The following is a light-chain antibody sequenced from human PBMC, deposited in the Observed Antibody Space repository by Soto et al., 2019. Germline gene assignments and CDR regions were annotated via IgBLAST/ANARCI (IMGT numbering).Light chain of an antibody. CDR2: DVT. CDR3: SSYTGSNTLEV. CDR1: SSDVGGYNY. Sequence: QSALTQPASVSGSLGQSITISCTGTSSDVGGYNYVSWYQQHPGKAPKLMIYDVTNRPSGVSNRFSGSKSGNTASLTISGLQAEDEADYYCSSYTGSNTLEVFGTGTKLTVL. J-gene: IGLJ1*01. V-gene: IGLV2-14*03.